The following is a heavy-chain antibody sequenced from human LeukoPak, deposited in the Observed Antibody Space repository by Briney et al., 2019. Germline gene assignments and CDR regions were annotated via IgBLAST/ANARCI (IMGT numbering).Heavy chain of an antibody. CDR1: GGSLNNLY. CDR3: ARYGLFSFDY. CDR2: IYYSGNT. V-gene: IGHV4-59*08. Sequence: SETLSLTCTVSGGSLNNLYWSWIRQPPGKALEWIGYIYYSGNTNYNPSLKSRVSISVDTSKNQFSLKLTSVTAADTAVYYCARYGLFSFDYWGQGTLDTVSS. D-gene: IGHD3-10*01. J-gene: IGHJ4*02.